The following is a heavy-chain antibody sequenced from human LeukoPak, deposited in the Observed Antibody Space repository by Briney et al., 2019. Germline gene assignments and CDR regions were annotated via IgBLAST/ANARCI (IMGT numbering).Heavy chain of an antibody. Sequence: PSETLSLTCTVSGYSISSGYYWGWIRQPPGKGLEWIGSIYHSGSTNYNPSLKSRVTISVNTFKNQFSLKLSSVTAADTAVYYCARGLKFYDILTGYSERMDVWGKGTTVTISS. D-gene: IGHD3-9*01. CDR1: GYSISSGYY. CDR2: IYHSGST. J-gene: IGHJ6*03. V-gene: IGHV4-38-2*02. CDR3: ARGLKFYDILTGYSERMDV.